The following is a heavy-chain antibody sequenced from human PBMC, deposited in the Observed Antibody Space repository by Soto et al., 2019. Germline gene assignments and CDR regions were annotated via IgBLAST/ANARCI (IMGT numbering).Heavy chain of an antibody. J-gene: IGHJ5*02. V-gene: IGHV4-30-2*01. CDR2: IYHSGST. CDR1: GGSISSGGYS. Sequence: SETLSLTCAVSGGSISSGGYSWSWIRQPPGKGLEWIGYIYHSGSTYYNPSLKSRVTISVDRSKNQFSLKLSSVTVADTAVYYCARRYSGYDPNWFDPWGQGTLVTVSS. D-gene: IGHD5-12*01. CDR3: ARRYSGYDPNWFDP.